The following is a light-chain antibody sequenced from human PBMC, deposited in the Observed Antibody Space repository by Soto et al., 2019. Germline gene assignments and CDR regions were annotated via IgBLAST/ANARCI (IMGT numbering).Light chain of an antibody. CDR3: QSYDESSHV. Sequence: NFMLTQPHSVSESPGKTVTISCTRSSGSIASNFVQWSQQRPGSSPTTVIYQDNQRPSGVPHRFSGSIDRSSNSASLTISGLRTEDEADYYCQSYDESSHVFVTGTKVTVL. V-gene: IGLV6-57*01. CDR1: SGSIASNF. CDR2: QDN. J-gene: IGLJ1*01.